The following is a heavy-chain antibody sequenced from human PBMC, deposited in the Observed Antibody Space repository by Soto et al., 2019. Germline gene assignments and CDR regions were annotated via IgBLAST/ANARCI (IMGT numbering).Heavy chain of an antibody. J-gene: IGHJ4*02. D-gene: IGHD3-22*01. CDR2: ITGSGRDT. Sequence: EVQLLESGGGLAQPGGSLRLSCAASGFTFRNNVLSWVRQAPGKGLDWVSGITGSGRDTYYADSVKGRFTISRDNSKNTLYLQMNSLRAEDTAVYYCAKDRGLTQIVVTVLLDSWGQGTLVTVSS. CDR1: GFTFRNNV. V-gene: IGHV3-23*01. CDR3: AKDRGLTQIVVTVLLDS.